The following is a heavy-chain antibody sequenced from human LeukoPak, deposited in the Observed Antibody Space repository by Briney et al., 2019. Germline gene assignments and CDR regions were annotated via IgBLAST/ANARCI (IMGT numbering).Heavy chain of an antibody. CDR3: AREPRDGYNLFDY. CDR2: IYYSGST. Sequence: SETLSLTCTVSGGSISSYYWSWIRQPPGKGLEWIGYIYYSGSTNYNPSLKSRVTISVDTSKNQFSLKLSSVTAADTAVYCCAREPRDGYNLFDYWGQGTLVTVSS. CDR1: GGSISSYY. V-gene: IGHV4-59*01. J-gene: IGHJ4*02. D-gene: IGHD5-24*01.